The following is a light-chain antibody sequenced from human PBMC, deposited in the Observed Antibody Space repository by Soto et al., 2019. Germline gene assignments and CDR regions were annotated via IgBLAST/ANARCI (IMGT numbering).Light chain of an antibody. CDR2: AAS. Sequence: DIQMTQSPSSLSASVGASVTITCRASQNIYNYLNWYQQKPGKAPRLLIYAASTLHSGVPSRFTGSGSGTDFSLTINGLQPEDFATYYCQHSYTAPPFTFGQWTRLEI. CDR1: QNIYNY. J-gene: IGKJ2*01. V-gene: IGKV1-39*01. CDR3: QHSYTAPPFT.